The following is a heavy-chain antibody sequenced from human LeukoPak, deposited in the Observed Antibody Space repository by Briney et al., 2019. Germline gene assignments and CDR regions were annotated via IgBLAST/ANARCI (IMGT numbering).Heavy chain of an antibody. D-gene: IGHD2-2*02. Sequence: ASVKVSCKASGYTFTGYYMHWVRQAPGQGLEWMGWINPNSGGTNYAQKFQGRVTMTRDTSISTAYMELSRLRSDDTAVYYCARAGDIVVIPAAIVLDWGQETLVTVSS. J-gene: IGHJ4*02. CDR2: INPNSGGT. CDR3: ARAGDIVVIPAAIVLD. V-gene: IGHV1-2*02. CDR1: GYTFTGYY.